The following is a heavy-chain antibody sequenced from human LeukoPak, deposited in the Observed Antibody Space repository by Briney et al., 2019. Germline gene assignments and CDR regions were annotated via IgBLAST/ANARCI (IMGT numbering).Heavy chain of an antibody. V-gene: IGHV1-69*13. CDR3: ARSDTAMGNYYYYYMDV. CDR1: GGTFSSYA. Sequence: SVKVSCKASGGTFSSYAISWVRQAPGQGLEWMGGIIPIFGTANYAQKFQGRVTITADESTSTAYMELSSLRSEDTAVYYCARSDTAMGNYYYYYMDVWGKGTTVTISS. D-gene: IGHD5-18*01. CDR2: IIPIFGTA. J-gene: IGHJ6*03.